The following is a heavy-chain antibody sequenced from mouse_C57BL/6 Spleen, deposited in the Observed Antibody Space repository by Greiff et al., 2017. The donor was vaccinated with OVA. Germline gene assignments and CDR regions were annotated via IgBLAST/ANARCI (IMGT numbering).Heavy chain of an antibody. D-gene: IGHD1-1*01. V-gene: IGHV1-61*01. CDR3: ASRDYYGSSYGYFDV. J-gene: IGHJ1*03. CDR2: IYPSDSET. CDR1: GYTFTSYW. Sequence: VQLQQPGAELVRPGSSVKLSCKASGYTFTSYWMDWVKQRPGQGLEWIGNIYPSDSETHYNQKFKDKATLTVDNSSSTAYMQLSSLTSEDSAVYYCASRDYYGSSYGYFDVWGTGTTVTVSS.